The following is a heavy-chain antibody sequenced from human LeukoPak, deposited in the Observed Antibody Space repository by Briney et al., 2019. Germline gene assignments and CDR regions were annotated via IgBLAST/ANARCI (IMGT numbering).Heavy chain of an antibody. CDR1: GFTFSSYG. CDR3: AKLSINRVTTYERSAFDI. Sequence: GGSLRLSCAASGFTFSSYGMHWVRQAPGKGLEWVAFIRYDGSNKYYADSVKGRFTIPRDNSKNTLYLQMNSLRAEDTAVYYCAKLSINRVTTYERSAFDIWGQGTMVTVSS. CDR2: IRYDGSNK. D-gene: IGHD4-17*01. J-gene: IGHJ3*02. V-gene: IGHV3-30*02.